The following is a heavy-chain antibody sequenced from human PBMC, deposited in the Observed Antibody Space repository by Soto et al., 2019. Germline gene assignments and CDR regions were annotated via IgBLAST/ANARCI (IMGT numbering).Heavy chain of an antibody. V-gene: IGHV3-23*01. J-gene: IGHJ4*02. CDR1: GFFFSTYA. CDR2: ISARGETA. CDR3: AKETVVQGTGWYADY. Sequence: GGSLRLSFGASGFFFSTYAMSWVRQAPGKGPEWVSAISARGETAYYAESVKGRFTISRDNSKNTLYLQMNSLRVEDTAVYYCAKETVVQGTGWYADYWAQGTLVTVS. D-gene: IGHD6-19*01.